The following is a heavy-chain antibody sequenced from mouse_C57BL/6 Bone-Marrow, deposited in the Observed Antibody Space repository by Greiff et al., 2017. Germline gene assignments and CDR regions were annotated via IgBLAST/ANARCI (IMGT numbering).Heavy chain of an antibody. V-gene: IGHV1-81*01. Sequence: QVQLQQSGAELARPGASVKLSCKASGYTFTSYGISWVKQRTGQGLEWIGEIYPRSGNTYYNEKFKGKATLTADKSSSTAYMEIRSLTSEDSAVYFCARRYYGSSYAMDYWGQGTSVTVSS. CDR3: ARRYYGSSYAMDY. D-gene: IGHD1-1*01. CDR2: IYPRSGNT. J-gene: IGHJ4*01. CDR1: GYTFTSYG.